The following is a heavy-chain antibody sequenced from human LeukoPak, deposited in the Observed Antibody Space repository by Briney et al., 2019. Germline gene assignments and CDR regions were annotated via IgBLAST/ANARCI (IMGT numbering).Heavy chain of an antibody. Sequence: ASVKVSCKASGYTFTGYYMHWVRQAPGQGLEWMRWINPNSGGTNYAQKFQGRVTMTRDTSISTAYMELSRLRPDDTAVYYCARVVFGAVAGTGSVDYWGQGTLVTVSS. D-gene: IGHD6-19*01. V-gene: IGHV1-2*02. CDR1: GYTFTGYY. CDR3: ARVVFGAVAGTGSVDY. J-gene: IGHJ4*02. CDR2: INPNSGGT.